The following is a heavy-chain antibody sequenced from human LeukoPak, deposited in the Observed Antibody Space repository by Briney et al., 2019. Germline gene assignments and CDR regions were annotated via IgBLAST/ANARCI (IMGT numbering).Heavy chain of an antibody. CDR2: ISYDESNK. CDR3: AKAPPASGGIDP. J-gene: IGHJ5*02. CDR1: GFTFSSSA. Sequence: GSLRLSCAASGFTFSSSAMHWVRQAPGKGLEWVAVISYDESNKYYADSVKGRFTISRDNSKNTLYLQMNSLRAEDTAVYYCAKAPPASGGIDPWGQGTLVTVSS. D-gene: IGHD2-15*01. V-gene: IGHV3-30*18.